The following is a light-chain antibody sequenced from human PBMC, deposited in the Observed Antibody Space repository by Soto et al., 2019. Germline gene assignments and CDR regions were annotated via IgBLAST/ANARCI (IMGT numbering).Light chain of an antibody. CDR1: QSVSSSY. CDR2: GAS. V-gene: IGKV3-20*01. J-gene: IGKJ5*01. CDR3: QQYGNSPFT. Sequence: ELGATQSPGRLSLSPGERATLSCRASQSVSSSYLAWYQQKPGQAPRLLIYGASTRATGIPDRFSGSESGTDFTLTISRLEPEDFVVYYCQQYGNSPFTFGQGTRLEI.